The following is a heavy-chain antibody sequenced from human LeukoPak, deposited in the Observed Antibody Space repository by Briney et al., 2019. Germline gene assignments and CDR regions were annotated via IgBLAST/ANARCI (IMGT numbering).Heavy chain of an antibody. Sequence: GRSLRLSCAASKYTFSSHGMHWVRQAPGKGLEWVAVIWYDGSNKYYADSVKGRFTISRDNSKNTLYLQMNSLRAEDTAVYFCARGYGSGSPLYYYYGMDVWGKGTTVTVSS. CDR2: IWYDGSNK. V-gene: IGHV3-33*01. D-gene: IGHD3-10*01. CDR3: ARGYGSGSPLYYYYGMDV. J-gene: IGHJ6*04. CDR1: KYTFSSHG.